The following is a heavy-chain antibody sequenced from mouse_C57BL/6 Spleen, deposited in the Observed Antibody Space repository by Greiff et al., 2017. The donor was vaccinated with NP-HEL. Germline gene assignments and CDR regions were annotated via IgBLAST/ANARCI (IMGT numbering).Heavy chain of an antibody. V-gene: IGHV7-1*01. D-gene: IGHD2-4*01. Sequence: EVQRVESGGGLVQSGRSLRLSCATSGFTFSDFYMEWVRQAPGKGLEWIAASRNKANDYTTEYSASVKGRFIVSRDTSQSILYLQMNALTTEDSAIYYCARGGRFDYEAWFAYWGQGTLVTVSA. CDR3: ARGGRFDYEAWFAY. CDR1: GFTFSDFY. J-gene: IGHJ3*01. CDR2: SRNKANDYTT.